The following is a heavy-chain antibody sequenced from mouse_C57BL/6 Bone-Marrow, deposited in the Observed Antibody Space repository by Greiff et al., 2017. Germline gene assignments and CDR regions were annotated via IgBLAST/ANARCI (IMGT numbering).Heavy chain of an antibody. J-gene: IGHJ3*01. V-gene: IGHV1-81*01. Sequence: QVQLQQSGAELARPGASVKLSCKASGYTFTSYGISWVKQRTGQGLEWIGEIYPRSGNTYYNEKFKGKATLTADKSSSTAYMELRSLTSEDSAVYFCARGDLLWYPWFAYWGQGTLVTVSA. CDR3: ARGDLLWYPWFAY. CDR1: GYTFTSYG. CDR2: IYPRSGNT. D-gene: IGHD2-1*01.